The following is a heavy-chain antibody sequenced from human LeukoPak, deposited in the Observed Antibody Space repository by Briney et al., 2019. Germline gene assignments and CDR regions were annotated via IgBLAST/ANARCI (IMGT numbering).Heavy chain of an antibody. CDR3: ARDRGIQLWCDFDY. V-gene: IGHV1-2*02. CDR2: INPNSGGT. J-gene: IGHJ4*02. D-gene: IGHD5-18*01. Sequence: ASVKVSCKASGYTFTSYDINWVRQATGQGLEWMGWINPNSGGTNYAQKFQGRVTMTRDTSISTAYMELSRLRSDDTAVYYCARDRGIQLWCDFDYWGQGTLVTVSS. CDR1: GYTFTSYD.